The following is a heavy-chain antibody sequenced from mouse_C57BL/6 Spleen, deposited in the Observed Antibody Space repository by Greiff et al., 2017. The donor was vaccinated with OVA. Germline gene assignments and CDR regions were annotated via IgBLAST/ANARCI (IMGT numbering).Heavy chain of an antibody. J-gene: IGHJ2*01. CDR2: IYPSDSET. Sequence: VQLQQSGAELVRPGSSVKLSCKASGYTFTSYWMDWVKQRPGQGLEWIGNIYPSDSETHYNQKFKDKATLTVDKSSSTAYMQLSSLTSEDSAVYYCARNYYGSSYLDYWGQGTTLTVSS. CDR3: ARNYYGSSYLDY. V-gene: IGHV1-61*01. CDR1: GYTFTSYW. D-gene: IGHD1-1*01.